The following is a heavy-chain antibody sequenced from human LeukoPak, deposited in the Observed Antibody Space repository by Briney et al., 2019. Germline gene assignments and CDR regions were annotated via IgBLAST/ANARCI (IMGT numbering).Heavy chain of an antibody. J-gene: IGHJ6*02. Sequence: PGGSLRLSCAASGFTFDDNAMHWVRQAPGKGLEWVSGINCNSGSIGYADSVKGRFTISRDNAKNSLYLQMNSQRAEDTALYYCAKERERETAVGTGYGMDVWGQGTTVTVSS. CDR1: GFTFDDNA. D-gene: IGHD7-27*01. V-gene: IGHV3-9*01. CDR3: AKERERETAVGTGYGMDV. CDR2: INCNSGSI.